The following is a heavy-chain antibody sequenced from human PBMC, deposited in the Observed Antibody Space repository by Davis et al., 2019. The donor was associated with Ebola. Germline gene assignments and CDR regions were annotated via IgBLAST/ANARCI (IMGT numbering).Heavy chain of an antibody. CDR1: GYTFTSYY. J-gene: IGHJ5*02. CDR2: INPSGGST. D-gene: IGHD5-18*01. Sequence: ASVKVSCKASGYTFTSYYMHWVRQAPGQGLEWMGIINPSGGSTSYAQKFQGRVTMTRDTSTSTVYMELSSLRSEDTAVYYCASQGQLWLPWFDPWGQGTLVTVSS. V-gene: IGHV1-46*01. CDR3: ASQGQLWLPWFDP.